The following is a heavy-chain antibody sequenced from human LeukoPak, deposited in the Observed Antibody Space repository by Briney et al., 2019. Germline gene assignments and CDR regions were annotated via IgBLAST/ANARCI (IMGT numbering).Heavy chain of an antibody. J-gene: IGHJ4*02. Sequence: GGSLRLSCAASGFTFSSYAMSWVRQAPGKGLEWVSAIRGSGGSTYYADSVKGRFTISRDNSKNTLYLQMNSLRAEDTAVYYCAIARRGYSSSFDYWGQGTLVTVSS. D-gene: IGHD6-13*01. CDR1: GFTFSSYA. V-gene: IGHV3-23*01. CDR3: AIARRGYSSSFDY. CDR2: IRGSGGST.